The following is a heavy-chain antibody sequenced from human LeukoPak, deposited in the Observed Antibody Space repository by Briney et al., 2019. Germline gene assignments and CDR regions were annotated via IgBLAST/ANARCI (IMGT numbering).Heavy chain of an antibody. V-gene: IGHV3-30*04. CDR2: ISYDGSNK. J-gene: IGHJ4*02. CDR3: ARGNHYDYVWGSYRYGRLAFDY. D-gene: IGHD3-16*02. CDR1: GFTFGDYA. Sequence: GGSLRLSCAASGFTFGDYAMSWVRQAPGKGLEWVAVISYDGSNKYYADSVKGRFTISRDNSKNTLYLQMNSLRAEDTAVYYCARGNHYDYVWGSYRYGRLAFDYWGQGTPVTVSS.